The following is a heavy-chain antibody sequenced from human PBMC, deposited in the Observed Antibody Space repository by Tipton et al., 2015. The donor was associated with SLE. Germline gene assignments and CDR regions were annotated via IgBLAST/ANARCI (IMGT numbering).Heavy chain of an antibody. Sequence: SGFTFSSYGMHWVRQAPGKGLEWVAFIRYDGSNKYYADSVKGRFTISRDNSKNTLYLQMNSLRAEDTAGYYCAKGDSSSSGVDYWGQGTLVTVSS. CDR2: IRYDGSNK. V-gene: IGHV3-30*02. D-gene: IGHD6-6*01. J-gene: IGHJ4*02. CDR1: GFTFSSYG. CDR3: AKGDSSSSGVDY.